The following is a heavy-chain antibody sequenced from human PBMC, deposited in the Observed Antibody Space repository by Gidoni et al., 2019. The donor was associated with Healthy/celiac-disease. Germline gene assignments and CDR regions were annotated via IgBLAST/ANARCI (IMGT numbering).Heavy chain of an antibody. Sequence: EVQLVESGGGLVQPGGSLRLSCAASGFTFSSYWLSWVRQAPGKGLEWVANIKQDGSEKYYVDSVKGRFTISRDNAKNSLYLQMNSLRAEDTAVYYCASWAPGYYYDSSGYYLLDIWGQGTMVTVSS. D-gene: IGHD3-22*01. J-gene: IGHJ3*02. V-gene: IGHV3-7*01. CDR1: GFTFSSYW. CDR3: ASWAPGYYYDSSGYYLLDI. CDR2: IKQDGSEK.